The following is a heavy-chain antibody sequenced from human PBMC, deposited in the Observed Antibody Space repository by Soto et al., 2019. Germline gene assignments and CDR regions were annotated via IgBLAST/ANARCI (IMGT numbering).Heavy chain of an antibody. CDR1: GGTFSSYT. CDR3: ARGEAVAGTSWYFDL. D-gene: IGHD6-19*01. V-gene: IGHV1-69*02. Sequence: ASVKVSCKASGGTFSSYTISWVRQAPGQGLEWMGRIIPILGIANYAQKFQGRVTITADKSTSTAYMELSSLRSEDTAVYYCARGEAVAGTSWYFDLWGRGTLVTVSS. J-gene: IGHJ2*01. CDR2: IIPILGIA.